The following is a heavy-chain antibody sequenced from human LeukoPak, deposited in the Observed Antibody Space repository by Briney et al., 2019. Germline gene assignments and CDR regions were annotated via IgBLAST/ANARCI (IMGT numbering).Heavy chain of an antibody. V-gene: IGHV4-39*01. CDR2: IYYSGST. CDR3: ARHDYDFGNGHFDY. Sequence: SETLSLTCIVSGDSISSSNYYWGWIRQPPGKGLEWIGSIYYSGSTYYNPSLQSRVTISVDTSKNQSSLKLSSVTVADTAMYYCARHDYDFGNGHFDYWGQGTLVTVSS. J-gene: IGHJ4*02. CDR1: GDSISSSNYY. D-gene: IGHD3-3*01.